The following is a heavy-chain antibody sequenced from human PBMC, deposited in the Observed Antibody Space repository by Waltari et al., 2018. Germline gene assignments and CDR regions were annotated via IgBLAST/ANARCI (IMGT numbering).Heavy chain of an antibody. J-gene: IGHJ5*02. CDR2: MTPNTGDT. CDR3: ARGRNVYAGFDYNWFDP. V-gene: IGHV1-8*02. CDR1: GYTFTTYE. D-gene: IGHD5-12*01. Sequence: QVQLLQSGAEVKKPGASVKVSCQASGYTFTTYEINWVRQASGQGLEWMGGMTPNTGDTGFAQRFQGRVTMTRDTSSNTAYMELSTLTSEDTALYYCARGRNVYAGFDYNWFDPWGPGTLVTVSS.